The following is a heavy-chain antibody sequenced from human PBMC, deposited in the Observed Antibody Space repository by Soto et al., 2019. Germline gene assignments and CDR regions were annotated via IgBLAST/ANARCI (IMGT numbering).Heavy chain of an antibody. Sequence: QVQLVQSEGEMKQPGASVKVSCKASGYSFTTYGFCWVRQFPGQGLAWMGYISPSSGYTTYAPNLQDRVIMTTDSSTTTVYMELRSLRSDDTAVYYCAREMWTRSGPQNFFDYWGQGALVTVSS. CDR3: AREMWTRSGPQNFFDY. V-gene: IGHV1-18*01. CDR1: GYSFTTYG. J-gene: IGHJ4*02. D-gene: IGHD6-25*01. CDR2: ISPSSGYT.